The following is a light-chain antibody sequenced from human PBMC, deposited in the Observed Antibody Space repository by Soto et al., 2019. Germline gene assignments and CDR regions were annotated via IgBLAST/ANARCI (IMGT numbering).Light chain of an antibody. Sequence: QSVLTQPPSASGTPGQRVTISCSGSSSNIGINYVYWYQQLPGTAPKLLIFRNNQRPSGVPDRFSGSKSGTSASLAISGLRPEDEADYYCAAWDDSLNGRGVFGGGTQLTVL. V-gene: IGLV1-47*01. CDR1: SSNIGINY. CDR2: RNN. CDR3: AAWDDSLNGRGV. J-gene: IGLJ3*02.